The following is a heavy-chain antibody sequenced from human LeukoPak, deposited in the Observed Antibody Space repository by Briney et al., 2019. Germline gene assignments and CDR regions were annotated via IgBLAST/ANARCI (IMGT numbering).Heavy chain of an antibody. V-gene: IGHV3-7*01. CDR2: IKQDGSEK. J-gene: IGHJ4*02. CDR1: GFTFSSYW. CDR3: ARDLRSLHSSGYSDY. D-gene: IGHD3-22*01. Sequence: PGGSLRLSCAASGFTFSSYWMSWVRQAPGKGLEWVANIKQDGSEKYYVDSVKGRFTISRDNAKNSLYLQMNSLRAEDTAVYYCARDLRSLHSSGYSDYWGQGTLVTVSS.